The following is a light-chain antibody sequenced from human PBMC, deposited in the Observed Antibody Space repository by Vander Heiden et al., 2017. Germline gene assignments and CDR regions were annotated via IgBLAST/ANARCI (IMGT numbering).Light chain of an antibody. CDR1: QSIASF. Sequence: DIQRTQSPSSLSASGGDRVTITCRASQSIASFLEWYQQKPGKAPNLLIYKASTLQSGVPSRFTAIGSGTDFTLTISSLQPEDFATYYCQQSYTIPLTFGQGTKLEIK. V-gene: IGKV1-39*01. CDR2: KAS. CDR3: QQSYTIPLT. J-gene: IGKJ2*01.